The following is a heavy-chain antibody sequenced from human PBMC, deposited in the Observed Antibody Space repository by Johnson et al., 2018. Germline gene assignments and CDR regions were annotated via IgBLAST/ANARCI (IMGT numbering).Heavy chain of an antibody. V-gene: IGHV3-15*07. CDR2: IKTKSDGSTT. D-gene: IGHD4/OR15-4a*01. Sequence: EVQLVESGGGLVKPGRSLRVTCAASGFSFSNAWMHWVRQAPGKGLEWVGLIKTKSDGSTTEYAAPVRGRFTISRDDSTKTLSLQMNSLKTEDTAVYYCATSNSDYSASFDIWGQGTVVTVSS. J-gene: IGHJ3*02. CDR1: GFSFSNAW. CDR3: ATSNSDYSASFDI.